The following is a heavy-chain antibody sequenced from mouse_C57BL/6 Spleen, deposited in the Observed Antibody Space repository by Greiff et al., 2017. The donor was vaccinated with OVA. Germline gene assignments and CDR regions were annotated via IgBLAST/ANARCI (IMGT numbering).Heavy chain of an antibody. CDR2: IHPNSGST. CDR1: GYTFTSYW. CDR3: ARRGYYGSSDGWFAY. V-gene: IGHV1-64*01. J-gene: IGHJ3*01. D-gene: IGHD1-1*01. Sequence: QVQLQHPGAELVKPGASVKLSCKASGYTFTSYWMHWVKQRPGQGLEWIGMIHPNSGSTNYNEKFKSKATLTVDKSSSTAYMQLSSLTSEDSAVYYCARRGYYGSSDGWFAYWGQGTLVTVSA.